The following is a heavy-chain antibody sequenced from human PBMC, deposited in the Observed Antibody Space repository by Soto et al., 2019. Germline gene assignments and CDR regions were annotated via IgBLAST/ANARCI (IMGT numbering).Heavy chain of an antibody. CDR1: GFTFSSYA. Sequence: GWSLRLSCAASGFTFSSYAMSWVRQAPGKGLEWVSAISGSGGSTYYADSVKGRFTISRDNSKNTLYLQMNSLRAEDTAVYYCAKDGYIVGARPDYWGQGTLVTVSS. CDR2: ISGSGGST. J-gene: IGHJ4*02. V-gene: IGHV3-23*01. D-gene: IGHD1-26*01. CDR3: AKDGYIVGARPDY.